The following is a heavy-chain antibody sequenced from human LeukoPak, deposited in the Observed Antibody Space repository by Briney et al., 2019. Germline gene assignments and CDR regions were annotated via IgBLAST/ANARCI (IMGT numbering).Heavy chain of an antibody. J-gene: IGHJ4*02. CDR2: IYPNGTT. CDR1: GGSTSSGHFF. D-gene: IGHD3-22*01. Sequence: SETLSLTCTVSGGSTSSGHFFWSWIRQPAGKGLEWIGRIYPNGTTNYNPSLKGRVTISMDTSRNYFSLRVTSVTAADTAVYYCAKDGYNYDSSGHFDYWGQGTLVTVSS. V-gene: IGHV4-61*02. CDR3: AKDGYNYDSSGHFDY.